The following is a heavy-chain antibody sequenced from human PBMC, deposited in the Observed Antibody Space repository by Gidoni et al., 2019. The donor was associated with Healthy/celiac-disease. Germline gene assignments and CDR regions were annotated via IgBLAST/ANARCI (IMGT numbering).Heavy chain of an antibody. Sequence: QVQLVESGGGVVQPGRSLRLSCAASGFTFSSYGMHWVRPAPGKGLEWVAVIWYDGSNKYYADSVKGRFTISRDNSKNTLYLQMNSLRAEDTAVYYCARVINGEYSSSWRAFDIWGQGTMVTVSS. V-gene: IGHV3-33*01. D-gene: IGHD6-6*01. CDR3: ARVINGEYSSSWRAFDI. J-gene: IGHJ3*02. CDR1: GFTFSSYG. CDR2: IWYDGSNK.